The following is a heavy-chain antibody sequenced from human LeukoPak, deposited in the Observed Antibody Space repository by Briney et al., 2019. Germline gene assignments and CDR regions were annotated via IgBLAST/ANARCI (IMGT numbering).Heavy chain of an antibody. D-gene: IGHD6-13*01. Sequence: GGSLRLSCAASGFTFSSYAMPWVRQAPGKGLEWVAVISYDGTNKYYADSVKGRFTISRDNSKNTLYLQMNSLRPEDTAVYYCARGTGSSWYYDYWGQGTLVTVSS. CDR3: ARGTGSSWYYDY. V-gene: IGHV3-30*04. CDR2: ISYDGTNK. CDR1: GFTFSSYA. J-gene: IGHJ4*02.